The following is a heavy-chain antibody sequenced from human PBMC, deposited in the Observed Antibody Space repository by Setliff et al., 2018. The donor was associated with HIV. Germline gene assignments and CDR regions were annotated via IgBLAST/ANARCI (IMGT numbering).Heavy chain of an antibody. CDR1: GFTFSDHY. J-gene: IGHJ4*02. V-gene: IGHV3-30*18. CDR2: ISYDGGNE. D-gene: IGHD3-22*01. Sequence: GGSLRLSCAASGFTFSDHYMDWVRQAPGKGLEWVAVISYDGGNEYYADSVKGRFTISRDNSKNTLYLQMNSLRAEDTAVYYCAKDRYYDSSGSPFDYWGQGTLVTVSS. CDR3: AKDRYYDSSGSPFDY.